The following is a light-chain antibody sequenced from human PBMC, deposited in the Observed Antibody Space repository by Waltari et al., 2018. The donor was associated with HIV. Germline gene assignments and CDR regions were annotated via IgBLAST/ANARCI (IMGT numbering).Light chain of an antibody. CDR1: QGISTW. CDR3: QQTNSFPFT. J-gene: IGKJ5*01. V-gene: IGKV1-12*01. CDR2: GAS. Sequence: DIQMTQFPSSVSAYVGDRVTFTCRAAQGISTWLAWYQQKPGKAPKLLISGASNLEPGVPSRFSGSGSGTSFSLTITSLQADDFAVYYCQQTNSFPFTFGQGTRLEIK.